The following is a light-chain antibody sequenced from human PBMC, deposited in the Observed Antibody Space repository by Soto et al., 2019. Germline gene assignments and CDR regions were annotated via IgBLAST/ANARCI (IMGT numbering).Light chain of an antibody. V-gene: IGKV3-15*01. Sequence: EIVMTQSPATLSVSPGERATLSCRASQSVSSNLAWSQQKPGQAPMLLIYGASTRATGIPARFSGSGSGTEFTLTFSSLQSEDFAVYYCQQYNNRPPWTVGQGTKVEIK. J-gene: IGKJ1*01. CDR3: QQYNNRPPWT. CDR1: QSVSSN. CDR2: GAS.